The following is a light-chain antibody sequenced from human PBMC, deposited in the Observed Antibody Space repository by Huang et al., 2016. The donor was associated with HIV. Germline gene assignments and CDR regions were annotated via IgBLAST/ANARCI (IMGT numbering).Light chain of an antibody. CDR2: YAS. CDR3: QQYNNWPLT. Sequence: EIVMKQSPATLSVSPGERATLSCRASQSVSSILAWYQRKPGQAPRLLSYYASTRAIGIPARFGGSGSGTEFTLTISSLQSEDFAVYYCQQYNNWPLTFGGGTKVEIK. CDR1: QSVSSI. V-gene: IGKV3-15*01. J-gene: IGKJ4*01.